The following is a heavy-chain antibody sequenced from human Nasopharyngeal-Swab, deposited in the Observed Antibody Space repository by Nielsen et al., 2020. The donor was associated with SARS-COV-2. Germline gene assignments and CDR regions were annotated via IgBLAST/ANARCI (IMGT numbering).Heavy chain of an antibody. V-gene: IGHV1-18*04. CDR3: ARDQGPMEYDSSGYYGY. J-gene: IGHJ4*02. CDR1: GYTFTSYG. CDR2: ISAYNGNT. D-gene: IGHD3-22*01. Sequence: ASVKVSCKASGYTFTSYGISWVRQAPGQGLEWMGWISAYNGNTNYAQKLQGRVTMTTDTSTSTAYMELRSLRSDDTAVYYCARDQGPMEYDSSGYYGYWGQGTMVTVSS.